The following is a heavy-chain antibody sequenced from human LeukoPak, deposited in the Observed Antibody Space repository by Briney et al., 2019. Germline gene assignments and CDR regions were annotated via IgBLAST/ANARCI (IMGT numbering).Heavy chain of an antibody. CDR3: AKDIATGNRLYYFDY. V-gene: IGHV3-9*01. CDR2: ISRNSGSI. CDR1: GFTFSNYS. D-gene: IGHD1-14*01. Sequence: GGSLRLSCVASGFTFSNYSMNWVRQAPGKGLEWVSGISRNSGSIGYADSVKGRFTISRDNAKNSLYLQMNSLRAEDTALYYCAKDIATGNRLYYFDYWGQGTLVTVSS. J-gene: IGHJ4*02.